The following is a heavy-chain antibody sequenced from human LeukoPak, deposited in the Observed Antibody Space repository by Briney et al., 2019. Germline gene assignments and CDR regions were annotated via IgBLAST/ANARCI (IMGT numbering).Heavy chain of an antibody. J-gene: IGHJ4*02. CDR2: ISPTTGTT. CDR3: ATKTSYGDRYFDY. V-gene: IGHV3-23*01. Sequence: GGSLRLSCAASGFTFNSYAMSWIRQAPGKGLEWLSAISPTTGTTFYADSVKGRFTISRDNSKNTLYLQTNSLRAEDTAIYYCATKTSYGDRYFDYWGQGTLVTVSS. CDR1: GFTFNSYA. D-gene: IGHD4-17*01.